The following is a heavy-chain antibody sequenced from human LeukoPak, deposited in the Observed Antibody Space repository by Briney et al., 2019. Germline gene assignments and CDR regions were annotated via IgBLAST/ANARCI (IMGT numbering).Heavy chain of an antibody. D-gene: IGHD1-26*01. CDR3: ARGGMMDPGVYFES. J-gene: IGHJ4*02. V-gene: IGHV3-53*05. CDR1: GFTVSASD. Sequence: GGSLRLSCTASGFTVSASDMNWVRQARGKGLEWVSIIYNSGNTFYADSVKGRFTISRDISKNTLHLQMNSLRPDDTAVYYCARGGMMDPGVYFESWGQGTLVTASS. CDR2: IYNSGNT.